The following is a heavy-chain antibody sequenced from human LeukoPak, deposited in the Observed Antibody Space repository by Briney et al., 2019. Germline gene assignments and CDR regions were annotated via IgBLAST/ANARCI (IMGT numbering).Heavy chain of an antibody. CDR1: GYSFTTYW. D-gene: IGHD3-9*01. Sequence: GESLKISCKGSGYSFTTYWIGWVRQMPGKGLEWMGIIYPGDSDTRYSPSFQGQVTISADKSISTAYLQWSSLKASDTAMYYCAGGLRYFDWFPDYWGQGTLVTVSS. CDR3: AGGLRYFDWFPDY. J-gene: IGHJ4*02. CDR2: IYPGDSDT. V-gene: IGHV5-51*01.